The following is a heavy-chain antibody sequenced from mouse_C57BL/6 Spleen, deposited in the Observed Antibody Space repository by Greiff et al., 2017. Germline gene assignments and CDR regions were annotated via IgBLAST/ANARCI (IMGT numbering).Heavy chain of an antibody. V-gene: IGHV5-9*01. CDR2: ISGGGGNT. CDR1: GFTFSSYT. J-gene: IGHJ4*01. Sequence: EVQGVESGGGLVKPGGSLKLSCAASGFTFSSYTMSWVRQTPEKRLEWVATISGGGGNTYYPDSVKGRFTISRDNAKNTLYLQMSSLRSEDTALYYCAREGYYDYDLYAMDYWGQGTSVTVSS. D-gene: IGHD2-4*01. CDR3: AREGYYDYDLYAMDY.